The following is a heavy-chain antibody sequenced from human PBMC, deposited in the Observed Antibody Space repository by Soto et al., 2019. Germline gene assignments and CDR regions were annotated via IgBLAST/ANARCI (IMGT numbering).Heavy chain of an antibody. CDR1: GFTFSDYW. V-gene: IGHV3-7*05. CDR2: IKQDGSEK. Sequence: GGSLRLSCAASGFTFSDYWMSWVRQAPGKGLEWVANIKQDGSEKFYVNSVEGRFTISRDNAKNSLYLQMNSLRAEDTAVYYCARDGVITFGGVIVADYWGQGTLVTVSS. CDR3: ARDGVITFGGVIVADY. D-gene: IGHD3-16*02. J-gene: IGHJ4*02.